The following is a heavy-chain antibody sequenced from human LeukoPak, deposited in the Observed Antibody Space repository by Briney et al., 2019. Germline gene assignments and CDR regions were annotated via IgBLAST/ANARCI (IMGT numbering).Heavy chain of an antibody. CDR1: GGSISSYY. V-gene: IGHV4-4*07. J-gene: IGHJ6*03. Sequence: PSETLSLTCTVSGGSISSYYWSWIRQPAGKGLEGIGRIYTSGSTNYNPSLKSRVTMSVDTSKNQFSLKLSSVTAADTAVYYCARGYSLVYYYYMDVWGKGTTVTVSS. CDR2: IYTSGST. CDR3: ARGYSLVYYYYMDV. D-gene: IGHD5-18*01.